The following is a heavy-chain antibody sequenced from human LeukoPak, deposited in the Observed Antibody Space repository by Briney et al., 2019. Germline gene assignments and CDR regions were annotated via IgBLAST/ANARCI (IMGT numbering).Heavy chain of an antibody. CDR2: IIDIFGTA. D-gene: IGHD6-19*01. CDR3: ARSRGYRSENDY. J-gene: IGHJ4*02. CDR1: GGTFSSYA. V-gene: IGHV1-69*05. Sequence: SSVKVSCKASGGTFSSYAISWVRQTPGQGLEWMGGIIDIFGTANYAQKFQGRVTITTDESTSTAYMELSSLRSEDTAVYYCARSRGYRSENDYWGQGTLVTVSS.